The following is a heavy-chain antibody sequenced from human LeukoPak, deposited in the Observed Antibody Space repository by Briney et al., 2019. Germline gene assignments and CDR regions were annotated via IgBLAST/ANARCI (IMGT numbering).Heavy chain of an antibody. CDR3: ARHYGDSHFDY. V-gene: IGHV4-59*08. CDR1: GGSISSYY. D-gene: IGHD4-17*01. Sequence: AETLSLTCTVSGGSISSYYWSWIRQPPGKGLEWIGYIYYSGSTNYNPSLKSRVTISVDTSKNQFSLKLSSVTAADTAVYYCARHYGDSHFDYWGQRTLVTVSS. J-gene: IGHJ4*02. CDR2: IYYSGST.